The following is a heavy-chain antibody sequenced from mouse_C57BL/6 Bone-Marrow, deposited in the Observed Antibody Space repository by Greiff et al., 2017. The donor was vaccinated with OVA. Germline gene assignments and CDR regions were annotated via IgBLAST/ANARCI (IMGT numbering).Heavy chain of an antibody. CDR1: GFTFSDYG. J-gene: IGHJ4*01. V-gene: IGHV5-15*04. Sequence: EVKVEESGGGLVQPGGSLKLSCAASGFTFSDYGMAWVRQAPRKGPEWVAFISNLAYSIYYADTVTGRFTISRENAKNTLYLEMSSLRSEDTAMYYCARLYYGSSSYAMDYWGQGTSVTVSS. D-gene: IGHD1-1*01. CDR2: ISNLAYSI. CDR3: ARLYYGSSSYAMDY.